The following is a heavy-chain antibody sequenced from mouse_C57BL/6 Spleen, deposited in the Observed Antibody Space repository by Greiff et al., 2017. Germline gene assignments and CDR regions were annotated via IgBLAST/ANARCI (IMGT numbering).Heavy chain of an antibody. V-gene: IGHV5-4*01. CDR3: ARDLLGSY. CDR1: GFSFSSYA. J-gene: IGHJ3*01. Sequence: EVKLMESGGGLVKPGGSLKLSCAASGFSFSSYAMSWVRQTPEKRLEWVATISDGGSYTYYLDNVKGRVTISRDNAKNNLYLQMSHLKSEDTAVYYCARDLLGSYWGQGSLVTVFA. D-gene: IGHD2-1*01. CDR2: ISDGGSYT.